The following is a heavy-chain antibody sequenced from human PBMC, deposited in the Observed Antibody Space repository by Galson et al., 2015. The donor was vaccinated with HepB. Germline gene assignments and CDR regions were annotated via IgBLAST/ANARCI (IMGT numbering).Heavy chain of an antibody. CDR1: GYTFTGYY. CDR2: INPNSGGT. J-gene: IGHJ6*03. CDR3: ARDREYSSSSDTQIDPYYYYYYMDV. V-gene: IGHV1-2*02. D-gene: IGHD6-6*01. Sequence: SVKVSCKASGYTFTGYYMHWVRQAPGQGLEWMGWINPNSGGTNYAQKFQGRVTITADESTSTAYMELSSLRSEDTAVYYCARDREYSSSSDTQIDPYYYYYYMDVWGKGTTVTVSS.